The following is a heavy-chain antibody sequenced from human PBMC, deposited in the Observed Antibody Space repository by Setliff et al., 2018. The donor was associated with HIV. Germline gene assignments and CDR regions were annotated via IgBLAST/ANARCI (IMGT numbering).Heavy chain of an antibody. CDR1: GGSFNGYY. J-gene: IGHJ1*01. D-gene: IGHD2-15*01. CDR3: ASARRAGSGPKYFQH. V-gene: IGHV4-34*01. Sequence: TSETLSLTCAVYGGSFNGYYWSWIRQPPGKGLEWIGEINHSGSTNYNPSLKSRVTMSVDKSKNQFSLRLSSVTAADTAVYYCASARRAGSGPKYFQHWGQGTLVTVSS. CDR2: INHSGST.